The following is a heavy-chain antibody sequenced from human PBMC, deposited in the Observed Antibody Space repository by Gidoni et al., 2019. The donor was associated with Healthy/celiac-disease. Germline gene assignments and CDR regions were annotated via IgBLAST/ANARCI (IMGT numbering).Heavy chain of an antibody. CDR1: GFTFSSDG. J-gene: IGHJ6*02. CDR3: ATLPTEYSSSRGYYYGMDV. Sequence: QVQLVESGGGVVQPGRSLRLSCAASGFTFSSDGMHWVRQAPGKGLEWVAVIWYDGSNKYYADSVKGRFTISRDNSKNTLHLQMNSLRAEDTAVYYCATLPTEYSSSRGYYYGMDVWGQGTTVTVSS. D-gene: IGHD6-6*01. CDR2: IWYDGSNK. V-gene: IGHV3-33*01.